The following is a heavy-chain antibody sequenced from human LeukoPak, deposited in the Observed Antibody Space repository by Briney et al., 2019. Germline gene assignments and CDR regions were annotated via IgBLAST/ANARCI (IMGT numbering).Heavy chain of an antibody. V-gene: IGHV4-30-4*08. J-gene: IGHJ3*02. Sequence: SETLSLTCTVPGGSISSGDYYWSWIRQPPGKGLEWIGYIYYSGSTYYNPSLKSRVRISVETSKNQFSLKLSSVTAADTAVYYCARDLVAGDAFDIWGQGTMVTVSS. CDR3: ARDLVAGDAFDI. CDR1: GGSISSGDYY. CDR2: IYYSGST. D-gene: IGHD5-12*01.